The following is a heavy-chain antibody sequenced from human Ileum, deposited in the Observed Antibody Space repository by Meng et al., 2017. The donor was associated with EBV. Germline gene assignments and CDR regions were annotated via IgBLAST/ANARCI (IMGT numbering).Heavy chain of an antibody. CDR3: ARERGGGDRGIQ. Sequence: VQLKGVGPGLVEPSETLSRTCSVSNGSVSSYGYYWTWIRQPPGKGLEWIGYMSYTGSTNYKSTLKSRVTISVDKSKNQFSLKLSSVTAADTAVYYCARERGGGDRGIQWGQGTLVTVSS. CDR1: NGSVSSYGYY. D-gene: IGHD2-21*02. V-gene: IGHV4-61*08. J-gene: IGHJ4*02. CDR2: MSYTGST.